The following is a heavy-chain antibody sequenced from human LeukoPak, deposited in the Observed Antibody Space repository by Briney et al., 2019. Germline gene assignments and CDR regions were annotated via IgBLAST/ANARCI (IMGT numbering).Heavy chain of an antibody. CDR3: ARDLGLAVAGTSRGLAPNWFDP. CDR2: IHPNSGGT. CDR1: GYTFTGYY. J-gene: IGHJ5*02. Sequence: ASVKVFCKASGYTFTGYYMHWVPQAPGQGLEWMGRIHPNSGGTNYAQKLQGRVTMTRDTSISTAYMELSRLRSDDTAVYYCARDLGLAVAGTSRGLAPNWFDPWGQGTLVTVSS. D-gene: IGHD6-19*01. V-gene: IGHV1-2*06.